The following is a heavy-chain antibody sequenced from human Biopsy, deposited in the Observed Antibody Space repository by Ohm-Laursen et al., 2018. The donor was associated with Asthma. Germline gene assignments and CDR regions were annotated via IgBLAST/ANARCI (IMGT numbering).Heavy chain of an antibody. CDR2: INPNSGAT. Sequence: ASVKVSCKASGYPFIGYHIHWMRQAPGQGLEWMGRINPNSGATNYAQKFQGRVTMTRDTSITTAYMEVSRLRSDDTAVYYCARGQRSAGDRWFDPWGQGTLVTVSS. D-gene: IGHD6-13*01. CDR3: ARGQRSAGDRWFDP. CDR1: GYPFIGYH. J-gene: IGHJ5*02. V-gene: IGHV1-2*06.